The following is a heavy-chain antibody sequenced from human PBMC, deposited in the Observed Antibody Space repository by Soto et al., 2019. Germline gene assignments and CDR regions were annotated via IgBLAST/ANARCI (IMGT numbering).Heavy chain of an antibody. CDR2: IYPGDSDT. J-gene: IGHJ3*02. Sequence: GESLKISCKGSGYSFTSYWIGWVRQMPGKGLEWMGIIYPGDSDTRYSPSFQGQVTISADKSISTAYLQWSSLKASDTAMYYCARQGPLCTNGVCSLNDAFDIWGQGTMVTVSS. V-gene: IGHV5-51*01. D-gene: IGHD2-8*01. CDR1: GYSFTSYW. CDR3: ARQGPLCTNGVCSLNDAFDI.